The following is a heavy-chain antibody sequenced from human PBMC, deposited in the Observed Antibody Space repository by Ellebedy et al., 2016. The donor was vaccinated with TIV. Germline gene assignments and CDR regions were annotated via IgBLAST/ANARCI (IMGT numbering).Heavy chain of an antibody. CDR1: GFPFSSYN. Sequence: GESLKISCAVSGFPFSSYNMNWIRQAPGKGLEWVSAVNSVSTSMFYADSVKGRFTVSRDNAKNSLYLQMKNLRAEDTAVYYCARDFDTAPMKTNFDYWGHGTLVTVSS. CDR3: ARDFDTAPMKTNFDY. CDR2: VNSVSTSM. D-gene: IGHD5-18*01. V-gene: IGHV3-21*01. J-gene: IGHJ4*01.